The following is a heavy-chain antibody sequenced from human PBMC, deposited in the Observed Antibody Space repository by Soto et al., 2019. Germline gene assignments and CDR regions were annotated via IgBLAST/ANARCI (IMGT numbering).Heavy chain of an antibody. Sequence: QVHLVQSGAEVKKPGASVKVFCRTSGYTFPNYGISWVRQAPGQGLEWMGWINTYDGHTDYAQNFQGRVTVTTETSTSTAYMELRGLRSDDTAVYYCARDRSTHDYWGQGTLITVSS. CDR3: ARDRSTHDY. V-gene: IGHV1-18*01. CDR1: GYTFPNYG. D-gene: IGHD1-1*01. CDR2: INTYDGHT. J-gene: IGHJ4*02.